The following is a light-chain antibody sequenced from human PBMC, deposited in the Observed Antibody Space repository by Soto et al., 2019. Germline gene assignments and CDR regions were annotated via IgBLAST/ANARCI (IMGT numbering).Light chain of an antibody. CDR3: SSYTSSSTLYV. Sequence: QSVLTQPASVSGSPGQSITISRTGTSSDVGGYNYVSWYQQHPGKAPKLMIYDVSNRPSGVSNRFSGSKSGNTASLTISGLQAEDEADYYRSSYTSSSTLYVFGTGTKVTVL. V-gene: IGLV2-14*01. CDR2: DVS. CDR1: SSDVGGYNY. J-gene: IGLJ1*01.